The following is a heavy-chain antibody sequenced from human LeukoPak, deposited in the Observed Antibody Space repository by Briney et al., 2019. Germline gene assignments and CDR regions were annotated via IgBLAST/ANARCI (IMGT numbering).Heavy chain of an antibody. CDR1: GFTFSSYG. CDR2: ISYDGSNK. J-gene: IGHJ4*02. Sequence: PGRSLRLSCAASGFTFSSYGMHWVRQAPGKGLEWVAVISYDGSNKYYADSVNGRFTISRDNSQNTLSLQMNSLRAEDTAVYYCAKSPSGRSRISRFDYWGQGILVTVSS. V-gene: IGHV3-30*18. CDR3: AKSPSGRSRISRFDY. D-gene: IGHD1-26*01.